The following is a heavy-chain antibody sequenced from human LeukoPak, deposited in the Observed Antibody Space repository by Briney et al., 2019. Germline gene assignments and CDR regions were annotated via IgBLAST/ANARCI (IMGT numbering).Heavy chain of an antibody. CDR2: IYYSGST. Sequence: PSETLSLTCTVSGGSISSYYWSWIRQPPGKGLEWIGYIYYSGSTNYNPSLKSRVTISVDTSKNQFSLKLSSVTAADTAVYYCARGHYDILTGYYPYEFDYWGQGTLVTVSS. D-gene: IGHD3-9*01. J-gene: IGHJ4*02. CDR3: ARGHYDILTGYYPYEFDY. V-gene: IGHV4-59*01. CDR1: GGSISSYY.